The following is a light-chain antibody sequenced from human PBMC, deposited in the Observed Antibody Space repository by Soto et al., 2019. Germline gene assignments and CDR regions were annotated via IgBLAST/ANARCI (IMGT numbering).Light chain of an antibody. CDR2: GAS. CDR1: QSVSSN. V-gene: IGKV3-15*01. Sequence: EIVMTQSPATLSVSPGERATLSCRASQSVSSNLAWYQQKPGQAPRLLIYGASPRATGIPAWFSGSGSGTEFTLTISRLQSEDFAVYYCHQSNNCPPWTFGQATKVEIK. CDR3: HQSNNCPPWT. J-gene: IGKJ1*01.